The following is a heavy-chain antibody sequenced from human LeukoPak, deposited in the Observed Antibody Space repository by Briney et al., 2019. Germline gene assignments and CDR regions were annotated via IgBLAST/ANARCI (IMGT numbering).Heavy chain of an antibody. J-gene: IGHJ4*02. CDR1: GFTFSSYA. CDR2: ISGSGGST. V-gene: IGHV3-23*01. CDR3: VKDLRNWNSAAFDY. Sequence: GGSLRLSCAASGFTFSSYAMSWVRQAPGKGLEWVSAISGSGGSTYYADSVKGRFTISRDNSKNTLYLQMNSLRAEDTAVYYCVKDLRNWNSAAFDYWGQGTLVTVSS. D-gene: IGHD1-1*01.